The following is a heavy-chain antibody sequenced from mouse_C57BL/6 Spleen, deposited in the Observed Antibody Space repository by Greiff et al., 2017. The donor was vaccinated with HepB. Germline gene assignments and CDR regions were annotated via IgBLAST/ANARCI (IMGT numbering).Heavy chain of an antibody. V-gene: IGHV1-50*01. D-gene: IGHD1-1*01. CDR1: GYTFTSYW. J-gene: IGHJ2*01. CDR3: ARFHYGSSCFDY. Sequence: VQLQQSGAELVKPGASVKLSCKASGYTFTSYWMQWVKQRPGQGLEWIGEIDPSDSYTNYNQKFKGKATLTVDTSSSTAYMQLSSLTSEDSAVYYCARFHYGSSCFDYWGQGTTLTVSS. CDR2: IDPSDSYT.